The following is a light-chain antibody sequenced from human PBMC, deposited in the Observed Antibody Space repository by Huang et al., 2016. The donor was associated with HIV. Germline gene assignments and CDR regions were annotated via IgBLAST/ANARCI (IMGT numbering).Light chain of an antibody. CDR3: QQRINWPRT. Sequence: EIVLTQSPATLSLSPGEGATLSCRAGQRVSNSLAWYQQKPGQTPRLLIYDASNRATGIPARFSGSGSGTDFTLTISSLEPEDFAIYYCQQRINWPRTFGQGTKVEIK. CDR2: DAS. CDR1: QRVSNS. V-gene: IGKV3-11*01. J-gene: IGKJ1*01.